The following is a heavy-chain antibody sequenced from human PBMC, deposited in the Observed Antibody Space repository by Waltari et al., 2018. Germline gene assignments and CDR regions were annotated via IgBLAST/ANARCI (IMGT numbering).Heavy chain of an antibody. D-gene: IGHD2-2*02. J-gene: IGHJ5*02. CDR3: ARENSIVVVPAAIADWFDP. CDR1: GYTFTSYG. V-gene: IGHV1-18*01. Sequence: QVQLVQSGAEVKKPGASVKVSCKASGYTFTSYGISWVRQAPGQGLEWMGWISAYNGNTNYAQKLQGRVTMTTDTATSTADMELSSRRSEDTAVYYCARENSIVVVPAAIADWFDPWGQGTLVTVSS. CDR2: ISAYNGNT.